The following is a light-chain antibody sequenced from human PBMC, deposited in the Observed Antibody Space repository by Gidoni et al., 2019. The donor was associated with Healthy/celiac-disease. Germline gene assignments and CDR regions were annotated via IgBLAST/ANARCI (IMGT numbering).Light chain of an antibody. Sequence: SYELTQPLSVSVALGQTARITWGGNNIGSKNVHWYQQKPGQAPVLVIYRDSNRPSGLPERFSGSNSGNTATLTISRAQAGDEADYYCQVWDSSAGVFGGGTKLTVL. CDR3: QVWDSSAGV. J-gene: IGLJ3*02. V-gene: IGLV3-9*01. CDR2: RDS. CDR1: NIGSKN.